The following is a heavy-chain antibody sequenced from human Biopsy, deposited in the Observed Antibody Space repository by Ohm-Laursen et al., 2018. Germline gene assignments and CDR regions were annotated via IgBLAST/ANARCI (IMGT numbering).Heavy chain of an antibody. D-gene: IGHD1-26*01. CDR1: GYTFTSYA. J-gene: IGHJ4*02. CDR3: ARDALGGGSYRFFY. V-gene: IGHV1-18*01. Sequence: SSVKVSCNASGYTFTSYAISWVRQTPGQGLGWMGWSSGYNGKTNYAQKFQGRLIMTTDTSTSTAYMDLRSLRSDGTAVYYCARDALGGGSYRFFYWGQGSLVTVSS. CDR2: SSGYNGKT.